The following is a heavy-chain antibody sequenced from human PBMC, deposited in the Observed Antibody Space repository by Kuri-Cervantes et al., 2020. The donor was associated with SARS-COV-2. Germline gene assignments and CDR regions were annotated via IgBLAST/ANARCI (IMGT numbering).Heavy chain of an antibody. CDR2: ISYDGSNK. J-gene: IGHJ6*02. CDR1: GFKFSRTD. D-gene: IGHD6-19*01. V-gene: IGHV3-30*18. Sequence: LSLTCAAYGFKFSRTDMHWVRQAPGKGLEWVAVISYDGSNKYYADSVKGRFTISRDNSKNTLYLQMNSLRAEDTAVYYCAKVAEEDSSGWYPDYYYGMDVWGQGTTVTVSS. CDR3: AKVAEEDSSGWYPDYYYGMDV.